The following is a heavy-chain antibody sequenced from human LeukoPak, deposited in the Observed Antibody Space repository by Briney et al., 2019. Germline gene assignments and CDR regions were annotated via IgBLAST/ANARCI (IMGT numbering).Heavy chain of an antibody. Sequence: GGSLRLSCAASGVIVSSSEMNWVRQAPGRGLEWISFIAADNTIYYADSVKGRFTISRDNAKNSLYLQMNSLRAEDTAVYYCARVGYGGTYYVKWGQGTLVTVSS. CDR3: ARVGYGGTYYVK. CDR2: IAADNTI. D-gene: IGHD1-26*01. J-gene: IGHJ4*02. CDR1: GVIVSSSE. V-gene: IGHV3-48*03.